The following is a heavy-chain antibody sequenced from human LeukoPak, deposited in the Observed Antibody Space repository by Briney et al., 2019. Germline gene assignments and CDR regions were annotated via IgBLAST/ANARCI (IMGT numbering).Heavy chain of an antibody. CDR2: IKQDGSEK. Sequence: GGSLRLSCAASGFTFSSYWMSWVRQAPGKGLEWVANIKQDGSEKYYVDSVKGRFTISRDNAKNSLYLQMNSLRAEDTAVYYCARVEKTTVVIRPFDYWGQGTLVTVSS. J-gene: IGHJ4*02. CDR1: GFTFSSYW. CDR3: ARVEKTTVVIRPFDY. V-gene: IGHV3-7*01. D-gene: IGHD4-23*01.